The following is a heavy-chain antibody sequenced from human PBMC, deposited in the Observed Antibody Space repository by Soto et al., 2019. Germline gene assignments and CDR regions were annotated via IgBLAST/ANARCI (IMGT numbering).Heavy chain of an antibody. J-gene: IGHJ5*02. D-gene: IGHD2-21*01. V-gene: IGHV1-8*01. Sequence: QVQLVQSGAEVKKPGASVKVSCKASGYTFTSYDVNWVRQATGQGLEWMGWMNPNSGNTCYAQKFQGRVTMTRNTSISTAYMELSSLRSEDTAVYYCARARRIAGGGGFDPWGQGTLVTVSS. CDR2: MNPNSGNT. CDR3: ARARRIAGGGGFDP. CDR1: GYTFTSYD.